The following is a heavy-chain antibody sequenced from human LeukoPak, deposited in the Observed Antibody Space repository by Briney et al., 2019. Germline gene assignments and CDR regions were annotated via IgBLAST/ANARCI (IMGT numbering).Heavy chain of an antibody. CDR3: ARTSDVTMVRGVIISPFDY. D-gene: IGHD3-10*01. CDR2: INPNSGGT. Sequence: GASVKVSCKASGYIFTGYYIHWVRQAPGQGLQYLGWINPNSGGTISAQKFQARVTVTRDTSISTAYMELSRLRSDDTAVYYCARTSDVTMVRGVIISPFDYWGQGTLVTVSS. J-gene: IGHJ4*02. CDR1: GYIFTGYY. V-gene: IGHV1-2*02.